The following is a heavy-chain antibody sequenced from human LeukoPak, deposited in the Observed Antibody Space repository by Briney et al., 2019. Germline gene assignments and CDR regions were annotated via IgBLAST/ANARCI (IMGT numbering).Heavy chain of an antibody. CDR2: IYYTGST. Sequence: SETLSLTCTVSSGSISGYYWSWLRQPPGKGLEWIGYIYYTGSTNYNPSLKSRVTISVDTSKNQFSLKLSSVTAADTAVYYCARVRDPWNYYYYYMDVWGKGTTVTVSS. J-gene: IGHJ6*03. D-gene: IGHD2-21*02. CDR1: SGSISGYY. CDR3: ARVRDPWNYYYYYMDV. V-gene: IGHV4-59*12.